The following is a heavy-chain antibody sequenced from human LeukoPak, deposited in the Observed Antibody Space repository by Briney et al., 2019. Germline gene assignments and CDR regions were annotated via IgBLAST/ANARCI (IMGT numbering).Heavy chain of an antibody. V-gene: IGHV3-74*01. J-gene: IGHJ4*02. D-gene: IGHD1-20*01. Sequence: GGSLRLSCAVSGFTFTNYWMTWVRQAPGKGLVWVSRIKSDGITITYADSVKGRFTISRDNAKNTLYLQMNSLRAEDTAVYYCLRDLNWSLDQWGQGTLVTVSS. CDR3: LRDLNWSLDQ. CDR2: IKSDGITI. CDR1: GFTFTNYW.